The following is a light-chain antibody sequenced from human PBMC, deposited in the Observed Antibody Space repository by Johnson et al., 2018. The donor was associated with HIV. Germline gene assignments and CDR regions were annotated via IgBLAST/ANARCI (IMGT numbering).Light chain of an antibody. V-gene: IGLV1-51*01. CDR2: DND. CDR1: SSNVGSNS. J-gene: IGLJ1*01. CDR3: GTWDSSLSVYV. Sequence: QSVLTQPPSVSAAPGQKVTISCSGSSSNVGSNSVSWYRHFPETAPKVLIYDNDKRPSGIPDRFSGSKSGTSATLGITGLQTGDDADYYCGTWDSSLSVYVVGTGTKVTVL.